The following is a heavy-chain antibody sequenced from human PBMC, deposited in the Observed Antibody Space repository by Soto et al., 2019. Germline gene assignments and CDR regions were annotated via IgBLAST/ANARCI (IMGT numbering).Heavy chain of an antibody. D-gene: IGHD2-15*01. V-gene: IGHV3-23*01. CDR1: GFTFSSYA. CDR3: AKGGYCSGGSCYPEPYYYYGMDV. J-gene: IGHJ6*02. CDR2: ISGSGGST. Sequence: PGGSLSLSCAASGFTFSSYAMSWVRQAPGKGLEWVSAISGSGGSTYYADSVKGRFTISRDNSKNTLYLQMNSLRAEDTAVYYCAKGGYCSGGSCYPEPYYYYGMDVWGQGTTVTVSS.